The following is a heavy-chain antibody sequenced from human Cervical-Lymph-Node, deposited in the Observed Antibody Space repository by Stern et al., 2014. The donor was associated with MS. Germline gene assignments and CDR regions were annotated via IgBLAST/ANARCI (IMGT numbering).Heavy chain of an antibody. D-gene: IGHD1-26*01. CDR1: GYSFTLYW. V-gene: IGHV5-51*01. CDR2: IYTGGADT. J-gene: IGHJ4*02. CDR3: AALVRGSYFY. Sequence: VQLVQSGAELKKPGESLKIFCKGSGYSFTLYWIGWVRQMPGKGLEWMGIIYTGGADTRYDPSYQGQVTISADKSISTAYLQWSSLKASDTAMYYCAALVRGSYFYWGQGTLVTVSS.